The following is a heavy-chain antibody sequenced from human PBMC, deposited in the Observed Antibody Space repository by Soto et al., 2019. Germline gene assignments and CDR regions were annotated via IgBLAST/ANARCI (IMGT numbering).Heavy chain of an antibody. CDR3: GRVVEGATRHTDPDS. D-gene: IGHD2-21*01. CDR2: VYHNGGA. Sequence: SDALSGTCAVSGVSLHNSHSFWAWIRQPPGKGLQFIASVYHNGGAHYNSSLKSRVTISVDTANNQVSLRMRSLTAADTAFYYCGRVVEGATRHTDPDSWGQGILVTVSS. J-gene: IGHJ5*01. CDR1: GVSLHNSHSF. V-gene: IGHV4-39*01.